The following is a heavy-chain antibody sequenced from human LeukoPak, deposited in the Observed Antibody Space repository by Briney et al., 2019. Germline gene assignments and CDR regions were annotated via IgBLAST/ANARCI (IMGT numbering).Heavy chain of an antibody. CDR2: IYYSGAT. Sequence: SETLSLTCTVSGGSISSRSYYWDWIRQPPGKGLEWIGSIYYSGATYYNPSLESRVTISVDTSKNQFSLKVSSVTAADTAVYYCARHVSGSSAFDIWGQGTMVTVSS. D-gene: IGHD6-25*01. J-gene: IGHJ3*02. CDR3: ARHVSGSSAFDI. CDR1: GGSISSRSYY. V-gene: IGHV4-39*01.